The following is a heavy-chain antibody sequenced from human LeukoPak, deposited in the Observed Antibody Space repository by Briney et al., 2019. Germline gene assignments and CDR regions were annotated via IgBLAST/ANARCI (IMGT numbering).Heavy chain of an antibody. CDR2: ISWNSGSI. J-gene: IGHJ4*02. CDR1: GFTFDDYA. D-gene: IGHD3-22*01. Sequence: PGGSLGLSCAASGFTFDDYAMHRVRQAPGKGLEWVSGISWNSGSIGYADSVKGRFTISRDNAKNSLYLQMNSLRAEDTALYYCAKDIGEYYYDSSEPFDYWGQGTLVTVSS. V-gene: IGHV3-9*01. CDR3: AKDIGEYYYDSSEPFDY.